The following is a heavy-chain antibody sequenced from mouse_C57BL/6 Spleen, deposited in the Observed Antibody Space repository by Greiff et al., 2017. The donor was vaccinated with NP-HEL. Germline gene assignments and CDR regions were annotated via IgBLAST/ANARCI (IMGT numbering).Heavy chain of an antibody. CDR3: ASWSAQATLDAMDY. CDR2: IDPSDSYT. J-gene: IGHJ4*01. V-gene: IGHV1-69*01. CDR1: GYTFTSYW. D-gene: IGHD3-2*02. Sequence: VQLQQSGAELVMPGASVKLSCKASGYTFTSYWMHWVKQRPGQGLEWIGEIDPSDSYTNYNQKFKGKSTLTVDKSSSTAYMQLSSLTSEDSAVYYCASWSAQATLDAMDYWGQGTSVTVSS.